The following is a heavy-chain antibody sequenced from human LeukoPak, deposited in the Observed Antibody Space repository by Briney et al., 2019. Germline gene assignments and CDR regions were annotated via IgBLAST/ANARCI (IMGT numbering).Heavy chain of an antibody. Sequence: PSETLSLTCTVSGGSISSYYWSWVRQPAGKGLEWIGRIYTSGSTYYNPSLTSRVTMSVDTSKNQFSLKLNSVTAADTAVYYCARDAYYYDSSGYYCLDYWGQGTLATVSS. V-gene: IGHV4-4*07. J-gene: IGHJ4*02. CDR2: IYTSGST. CDR1: GGSISSYY. CDR3: ARDAYYYDSSGYYCLDY. D-gene: IGHD3-22*01.